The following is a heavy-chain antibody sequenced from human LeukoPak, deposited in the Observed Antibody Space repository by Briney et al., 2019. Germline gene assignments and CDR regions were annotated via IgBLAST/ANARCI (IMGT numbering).Heavy chain of an antibody. CDR2: IKSDGSST. D-gene: IGHD2-21*02. V-gene: IGHV3-74*01. J-gene: IGHJ6*02. CDR1: GFTFSNYW. CDR3: SRDSLSSCGGDCYSGLDV. Sequence: GGSLRLSCAASGFTFSNYWMHWVRQAPGEALMWVSRIKSDGSSTTYADSVKGRFTISRDNAKNALYLQMNSLRAEDTAVYYCSRDSLSSCGGDCYSGLDVWGQGTTVTVSS.